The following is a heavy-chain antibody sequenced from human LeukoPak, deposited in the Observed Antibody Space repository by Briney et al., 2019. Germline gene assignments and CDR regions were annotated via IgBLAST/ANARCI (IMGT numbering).Heavy chain of an antibody. D-gene: IGHD3-16*01. CDR3: ARRGIWDLQIGNWFDP. CDR2: IYSSGNS. J-gene: IGHJ5*02. CDR1: GDSITTNSYW. V-gene: IGHV4-39*01. Sequence: SETLSLTGSISGDSITTNSYWWGWIRQSPGKGLEWIGSIYSSGNSYYNPSLKTRATISPDTSKNQYSLRLTSVTAADTAIYYCARRGIWDLQIGNWFDPWGQGILVIVSS.